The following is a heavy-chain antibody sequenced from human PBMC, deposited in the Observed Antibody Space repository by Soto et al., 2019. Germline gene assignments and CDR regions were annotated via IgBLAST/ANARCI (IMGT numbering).Heavy chain of an antibody. V-gene: IGHV3-21*01. CDR1: GFTLTTYT. CDR2: ITSSSGHI. J-gene: IGHJ6*02. CDR3: VRERALSSFYGMDV. Sequence: GGSLRLSCEASGFTLTTYTMNWFRQASGKGLEWVSSITSSSGHIYYADSVKGRFTISRDNARNSLYLQMNSLRAEDTAVYYCVRERALSSFYGMDVWGQGTTVTVSS. D-gene: IGHD3-10*01.